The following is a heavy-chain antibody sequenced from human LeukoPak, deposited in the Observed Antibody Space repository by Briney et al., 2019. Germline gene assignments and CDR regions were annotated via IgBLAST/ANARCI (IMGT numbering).Heavy chain of an antibody. D-gene: IGHD6-19*01. CDR3: AKSVAGTRRSVWFDP. CDR2: INPCGGRT. CDR1: GYTFTSCY. Sequence: ASVNVSCKASGYTFTSCYMHAVRQAPGHGREWMGLINPCGGRTRYAQEFQGRVTMTKDTATSTVYMELSSLRSEDTAVYNSAKSVAGTRRSVWFDPWGEGTLVTVSS. J-gene: IGHJ5*02. V-gene: IGHV1-46*01.